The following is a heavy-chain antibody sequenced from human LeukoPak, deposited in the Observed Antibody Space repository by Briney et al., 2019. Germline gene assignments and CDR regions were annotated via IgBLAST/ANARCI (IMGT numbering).Heavy chain of an antibody. CDR2: IYHSGST. CDR3: AREGRGAAAGHDF. CDR1: GGSISSSNW. D-gene: IGHD6-13*01. Sequence: SETLSLTCAVSGGSISSSNWWSWVRQPPGKGLEWIGEIYHSGSTNYNPSLKSRVTISVDKSKNQFSLKLSSVTAADTAVYYCAREGRGAAAGHDFWGQGTLVTVSS. J-gene: IGHJ4*02. V-gene: IGHV4-4*02.